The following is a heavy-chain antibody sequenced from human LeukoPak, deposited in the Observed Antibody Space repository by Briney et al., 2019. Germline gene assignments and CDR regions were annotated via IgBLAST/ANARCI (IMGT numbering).Heavy chain of an antibody. CDR2: INHSGST. D-gene: IGHD6-25*01. CDR1: GGSFSGYY. Sequence: SETLSLTCAVYGGSFSGYYWSWIRQPPGKGLEWIGEINHSGSTYYNPSLKSRATISVDTSKNQFSLKLSSVTAADTAVYYCARVAASLRYGGFDYWGQGTLVTVSS. V-gene: IGHV4-34*01. J-gene: IGHJ4*02. CDR3: ARVAASLRYGGFDY.